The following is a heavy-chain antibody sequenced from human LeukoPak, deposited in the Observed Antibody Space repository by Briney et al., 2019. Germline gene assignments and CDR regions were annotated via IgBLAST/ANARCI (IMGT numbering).Heavy chain of an antibody. CDR2: ISSSGSTI. CDR1: GFTFSSYE. V-gene: IGHV3-48*03. J-gene: IGHJ4*02. CDR3: ARDHGGLGYPDY. D-gene: IGHD4-23*01. Sequence: GGSLRVSCADYGFTFSSYEMNRVGEAPGKGGEVVSYISSSGSTIYYAASVKGRFTISRDNAKNSLYLQMNSLRAEDTAVYYCARDHGGLGYPDYWGQGTLVTVSS.